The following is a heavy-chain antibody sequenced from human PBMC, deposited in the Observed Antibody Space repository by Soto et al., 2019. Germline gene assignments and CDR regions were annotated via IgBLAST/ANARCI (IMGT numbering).Heavy chain of an antibody. CDR3: AREFTMVRGVMGGY. V-gene: IGHV1-8*01. Sequence: PSVKVSCKASGYTFTSYDINWVRQATGQGLEWMGWMNPNSGNTGYAQKFQGRVTMTRNTSISTAYMELSSLRSEDTAVYYCAREFTMVRGVMGGYWGQGTLVTVSS. D-gene: IGHD3-10*01. CDR2: MNPNSGNT. CDR1: GYTFTSYD. J-gene: IGHJ4*02.